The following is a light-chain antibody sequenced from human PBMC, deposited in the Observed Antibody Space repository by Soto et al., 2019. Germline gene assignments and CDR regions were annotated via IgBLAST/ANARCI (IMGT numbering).Light chain of an antibody. CDR2: EVS. CDR3: SSYTSSSTLL. V-gene: IGLV2-14*01. CDR1: RSDVGGYNY. J-gene: IGLJ1*01. Sequence: QSALTQPASVSGSPGQSITISCTGTRSDVGGYNYVSWFQQHPGKAPKLMIYEVSNRPSGVSNRVSGSKSGNTASLTISGLQAEDEADYYCSSYTSSSTLLFGPGTKLTVL.